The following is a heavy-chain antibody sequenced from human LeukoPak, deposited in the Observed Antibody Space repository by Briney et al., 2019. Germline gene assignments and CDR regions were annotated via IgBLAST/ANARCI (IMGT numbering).Heavy chain of an antibody. CDR2: IIPILGIA. CDR1: GGTFSSYA. J-gene: IGHJ6*02. CDR3: ARVLGSGSSYYYYGMDV. Sequence: GASVKVSCKASGGTFSSYAISWVRQAPGQGLEWMGRIIPILGIANYAQKFQGRVTITADKSTSTAYMELSSLRSEDTAVYYCARVLGSGSSYYYYGMDVWGQGTTVTVSS. D-gene: IGHD3-10*01. V-gene: IGHV1-69*04.